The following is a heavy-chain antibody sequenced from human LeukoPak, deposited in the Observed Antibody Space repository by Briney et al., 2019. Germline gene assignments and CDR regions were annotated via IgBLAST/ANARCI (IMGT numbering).Heavy chain of an antibody. D-gene: IGHD3-16*01. CDR3: TRDRFYVWFDP. Sequence: PGGSLSLSCTTSGFTFGTHTMHWFRQAPGKGLQWIGFIRSSGTIQYTASVKGRFTISRDDSKSIAYLQMNSLKTEDTAVYYCTRDRFYVWFDPWGQGTLVTVSS. V-gene: IGHV3-49*01. J-gene: IGHJ5*02. CDR2: IRSSGTI. CDR1: GFTFGTHT.